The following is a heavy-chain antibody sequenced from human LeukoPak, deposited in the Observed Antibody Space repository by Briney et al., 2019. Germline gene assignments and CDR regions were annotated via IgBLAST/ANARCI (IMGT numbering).Heavy chain of an antibody. CDR1: GFTFSSYS. D-gene: IGHD4-17*01. CDR3: AKDRYGDYGGLNDY. CDR2: ISGSGGST. J-gene: IGHJ4*02. V-gene: IGHV3-23*01. Sequence: PGGSLRLSCAASGFTFSSYSMNWVRQAPGKGLEWVSAISGSGGSTYYADSVKGRFTISRDNSKNTLYLQMNSLRAEDTAVYYCAKDRYGDYGGLNDYWGQGTLVTVSS.